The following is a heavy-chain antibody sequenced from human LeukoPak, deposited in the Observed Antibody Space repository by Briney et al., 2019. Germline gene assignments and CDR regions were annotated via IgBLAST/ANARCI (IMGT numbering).Heavy chain of an antibody. J-gene: IGHJ5*02. Sequence: SETLSLASPVSTGSITSYYWSWIRQPPGKGLEWIGYIYYSGSTNYNPSLKSQVTISVETSKNQFSLKLRSVTAADTAVYYCARENIAAAGRKAPNNWFDPWGQGTLVTVSS. CDR3: ARENIAAAGRKAPNNWFDP. V-gene: IGHV4-59*01. CDR1: TGSITSYY. CDR2: IYYSGST. D-gene: IGHD6-13*01.